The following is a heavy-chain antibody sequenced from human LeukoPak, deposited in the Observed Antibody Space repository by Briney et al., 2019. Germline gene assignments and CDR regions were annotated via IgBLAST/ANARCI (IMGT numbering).Heavy chain of an antibody. Sequence: PGGSLRLSCAASGFTFSSYSMNWVRQAPGKGLEWVSSISSSSGYIYYADSVKGRFTISRDNAKNSLYLQMNSLRAEDTAVYYCARDTEYCSSTSCKTAPWGQGTLVTVSS. J-gene: IGHJ5*02. CDR3: ARDTEYCSSTSCKTAP. D-gene: IGHD2-2*01. V-gene: IGHV3-21*01. CDR2: ISSSSGYI. CDR1: GFTFSSYS.